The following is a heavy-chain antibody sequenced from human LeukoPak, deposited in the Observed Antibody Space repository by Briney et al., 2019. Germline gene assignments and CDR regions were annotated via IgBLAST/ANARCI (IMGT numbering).Heavy chain of an antibody. J-gene: IGHJ6*03. V-gene: IGHV1-69*05. D-gene: IGHD3-10*01. CDR1: GGTFSSYA. Sequence: SVKVSCKASGGTFSSYAISWVRQAPGQGLEWMGGIIPIFGTANYAQKFQGGVTITTDESTSTAYMELSSLRSEDTAVYYCARSGFDYYGSGSYYNDYYYYYMDVWGKGTTVTVSS. CDR2: IIPIFGTA. CDR3: ARSGFDYYGSGSYYNDYYYYYMDV.